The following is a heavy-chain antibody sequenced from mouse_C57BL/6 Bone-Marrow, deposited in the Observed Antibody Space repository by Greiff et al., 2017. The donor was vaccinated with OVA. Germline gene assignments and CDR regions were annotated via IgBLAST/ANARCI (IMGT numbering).Heavy chain of an antibody. V-gene: IGHV5-17*01. D-gene: IGHD1-1*01. CDR1: GFTFSDYG. J-gene: IGHJ1*03. Sequence: EVMLVESGGGLVKPGGSLKLSCAASGFTFSDYGMHWVRQAPEKGLEWVAYISSGSSTIYYADTVKGRFTISRDNAKNTLFLQMTSLRSEDTAMYYCANLNYYGSRGYFDGWGTGTTVTVSS. CDR2: ISSGSSTI. CDR3: ANLNYYGSRGYFDG.